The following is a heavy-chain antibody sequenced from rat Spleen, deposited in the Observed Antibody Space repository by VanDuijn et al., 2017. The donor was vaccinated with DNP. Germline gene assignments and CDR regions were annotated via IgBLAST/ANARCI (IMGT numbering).Heavy chain of an antibody. CDR3: TRRAGLSYYFDY. CDR2: ISYEGSRS. D-gene: IGHD1-1*01. J-gene: IGHJ2*01. Sequence: EVQLVESGGGLVQPGRSLKVSCEASGFTFSDYYMAWVRQAPKKGLEWVASISYEGSRSNYGDSVKGRFTISRDKAKSILFLQMDSLRSEDTATDYCTRRAGLSYYFDYWGQGVMVTVSS. CDR1: GFTFSDYY. V-gene: IGHV5-22*01.